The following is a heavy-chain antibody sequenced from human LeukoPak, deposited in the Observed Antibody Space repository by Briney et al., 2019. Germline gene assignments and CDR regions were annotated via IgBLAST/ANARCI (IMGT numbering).Heavy chain of an antibody. V-gene: IGHV4-30-4*08. D-gene: IGHD3-16*01. CDR3: ARRNYVWGSYTFAFDI. CDR2: IYYSGST. CDR1: GGSISSGDYY. Sequence: SETLSLTCTVSGGSISSGDYYWSRIRQPPGKGLEWIGYIYYSGSTYYNPSLKSRVTISVDTSKNQFSLKLSSVTAADTAVYYCARRNYVWGSYTFAFDIWGQGTMVTVSS. J-gene: IGHJ3*02.